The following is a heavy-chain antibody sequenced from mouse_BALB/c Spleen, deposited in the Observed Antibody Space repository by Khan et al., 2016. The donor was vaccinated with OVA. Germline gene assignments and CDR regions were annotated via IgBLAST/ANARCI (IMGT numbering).Heavy chain of an antibody. CDR2: ISYSGNT. J-gene: IGHJ2*01. CDR3: ARVYGGDFEY. D-gene: IGHD1-1*01. V-gene: IGHV3-2*02. Sequence: EVQLQESGPGLVKPSQSLSLTCTVTGYSITTDYAWNWIRQFPGNKLEWMGFISYSGNTKYNPSLKSRISITRDTSKNQFFLQLKSVTTEDTARYYCARVYGGDFEYWGQGTTLTVSS. CDR1: GYSITTDYA.